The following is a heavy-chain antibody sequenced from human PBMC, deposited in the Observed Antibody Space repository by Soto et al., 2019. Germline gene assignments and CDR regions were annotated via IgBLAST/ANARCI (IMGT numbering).Heavy chain of an antibody. CDR3: ARDLETATISYYYYGMDV. V-gene: IGHV3-11*01. D-gene: IGHD5-12*01. J-gene: IGHJ6*02. Sequence: GGSLRLSCAASGFTFSDYYMSWIRQAPGKGLEWVSYISSSGSTIYYADSVKGRFTITRDNTKNSLYLQMNSLRAEDTAVYDCARDLETATISYYYYGMDVWGQGTTVTVSS. CDR1: GFTFSDYY. CDR2: ISSSGSTI.